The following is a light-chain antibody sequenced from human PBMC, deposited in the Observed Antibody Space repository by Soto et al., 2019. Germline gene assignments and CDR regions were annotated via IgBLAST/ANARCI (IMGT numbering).Light chain of an antibody. J-gene: IGKJ1*01. CDR1: QTISTY. CDR2: AAS. CDR3: QQSYNTPWT. V-gene: IGKV1-39*01. Sequence: DIQMTQSPSSLSASVGDRVTITCRASQTISTYLNWYQHKPGKAPNLLIYAASSLQSGVPSRFSGSGSGTDFTLTISSLQPEDSATYYCQQSYNTPWTFGQGTKVEIK.